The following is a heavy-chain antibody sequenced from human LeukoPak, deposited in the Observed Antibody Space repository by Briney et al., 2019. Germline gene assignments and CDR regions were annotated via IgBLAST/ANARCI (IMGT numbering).Heavy chain of an antibody. Sequence: GGSLRLSCAASGFTFSDYYMSWIRQAPGKGLEWVSYISSSGSTIYYADSVKGRFTISRDNAKNSLYLQMNSLRAEDTAVYFCAKRGVVIRVILVGFHKEANYFDSWGQGALVTVSS. CDR1: GFTFSDYY. CDR2: ISSSGSTI. D-gene: IGHD3-22*01. CDR3: AKRGVVIRVILVGFHKEANYFDS. V-gene: IGHV3-11*01. J-gene: IGHJ4*02.